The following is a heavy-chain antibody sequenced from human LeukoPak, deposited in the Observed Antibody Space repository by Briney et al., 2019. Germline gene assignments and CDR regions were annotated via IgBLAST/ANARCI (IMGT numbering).Heavy chain of an antibody. J-gene: IGHJ4*02. CDR2: VSGGGTDT. CDR3: ARDQWFDGFDL. V-gene: IGHV3-23*01. CDR1: GFNFSAHL. D-gene: IGHD3-22*01. Sequence: QSGGPLRLSCTGSGFNFSAHLMTWVRQVPGKGLEWVSSVSGGGTDTYYADSVKGRFIVSRDDSKSTIYLVMNGLTVEDTATYFCARDQWFDGFDLWGQGTLATVSS.